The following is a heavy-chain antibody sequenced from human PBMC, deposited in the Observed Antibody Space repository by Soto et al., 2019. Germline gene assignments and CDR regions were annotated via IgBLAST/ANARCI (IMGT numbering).Heavy chain of an antibody. CDR1: GGSISSGGYY. CDR2: IYYSGST. CDR3: ARDWHCSSTSCYANPQKGYGMDV. Sequence: SEPLSLTCTVSGGSISSGGYYWSWIRQHPGKGLEWIGYIYYSGSTYYNPSLKSRVTISVDTSKNQFSLKLSSVTAADTAVYYCARDWHCSSTSCYANPQKGYGMDVWGQGTTVTVSS. V-gene: IGHV4-31*03. J-gene: IGHJ6*02. D-gene: IGHD2-2*01.